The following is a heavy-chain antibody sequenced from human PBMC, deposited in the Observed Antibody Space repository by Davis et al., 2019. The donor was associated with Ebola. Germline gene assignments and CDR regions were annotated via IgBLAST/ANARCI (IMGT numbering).Heavy chain of an antibody. J-gene: IGHJ6*03. CDR1: GYTFTSYA. CDR2: IIPIFGTA. Sequence: SVKVSCKASGYTFTSYAMHWVRQAPGQRLEWMGGIIPIFGTANYAQKFQGRVTITADESTSTAYMELSSLRSEDTAVYYCARTGSVGELLFPYYMDVWGKGTTVTVSS. CDR3: ARTGSVGELLFPYYMDV. V-gene: IGHV1-69*13. D-gene: IGHD3-10*01.